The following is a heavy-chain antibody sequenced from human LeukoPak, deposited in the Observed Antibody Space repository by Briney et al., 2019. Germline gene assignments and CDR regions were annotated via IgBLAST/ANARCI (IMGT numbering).Heavy chain of an antibody. CDR3: ARHSGKNSGYDYAFDY. CDR1: GGTFSSYA. CDR2: IIPIFGTA. D-gene: IGHD5-12*01. J-gene: IGHJ4*02. Sequence: GASVKVSFTASGGTFSSYAISWVRQAPGQGLEWMGGIIPIFGTANYAQKFQGRVTITADKSTSTAYMELSSLRSEDTAVYYCARHSGKNSGYDYAFDYWGQGTLVTVSS. V-gene: IGHV1-69*06.